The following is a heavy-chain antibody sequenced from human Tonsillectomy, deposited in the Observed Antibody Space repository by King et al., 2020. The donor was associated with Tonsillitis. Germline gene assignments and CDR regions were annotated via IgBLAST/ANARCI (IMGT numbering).Heavy chain of an antibody. CDR2: IYYSGST. J-gene: IGHJ5*02. CDR1: GGSISSYY. CDR3: ARGGIHQLLYWFDP. D-gene: IGHD2-2*01. Sequence: QLQESGPGLVKPSETLSLTCTVSGGSISSYYWSWIRQPPGKGLEWIGYIYYSGSTNYNPSLKSRVTISVDTSKNQFSLKLSSVTAADTAVYYCARGGIHQLLYWFDPWGQGTLVTVSS. V-gene: IGHV4-59*01.